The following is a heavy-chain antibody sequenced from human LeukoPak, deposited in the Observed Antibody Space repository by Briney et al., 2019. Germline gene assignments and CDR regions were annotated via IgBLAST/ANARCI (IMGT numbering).Heavy chain of an antibody. V-gene: IGHV4-38-2*01. CDR1: GDSISSDNC. J-gene: IGHJ5*02. D-gene: IGHD6-19*01. Sequence: SETLSLTCAVSGDSISSDNCWGCIRQPPGKGLEWFASVCRNGDTNYNPPLKSRVTISIDTSKNQFSLQLTSLTAADTAVYYCARHPYGLVREAFFDPWGQGTLVTASS. CDR3: ARHPYGLVREAFFDP. CDR2: VCRNGDT.